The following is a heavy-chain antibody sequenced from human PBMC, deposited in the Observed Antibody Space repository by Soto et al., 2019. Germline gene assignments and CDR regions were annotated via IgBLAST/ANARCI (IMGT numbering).Heavy chain of an antibody. D-gene: IGHD6-13*01. CDR3: ARDAGYSKTGGWFDP. Sequence: QVRLVQSGAEVKKPGASVKVSCKASGYTFTGYYMHWVRQAPGQGLEWMGWINPNSGGTNYAQKFQGSVTMTRDTSISTAYMELSRLRSDDTAVYYCARDAGYSKTGGWFDPWGQGTLVTVSS. CDR1: GYTFTGYY. CDR2: INPNSGGT. J-gene: IGHJ5*02. V-gene: IGHV1-2*04.